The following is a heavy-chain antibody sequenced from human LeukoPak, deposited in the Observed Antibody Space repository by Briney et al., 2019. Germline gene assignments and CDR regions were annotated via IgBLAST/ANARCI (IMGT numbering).Heavy chain of an antibody. CDR2: ISWNSGSI. CDR3: ASYYGSGSYYYYYYMDV. V-gene: IGHV3-9*01. CDR1: GFTFDDYA. D-gene: IGHD3-10*01. J-gene: IGHJ6*03. Sequence: PGGSLRLSCAASGFTFDDYAMHWVRQAPGKALEWVSNISWNSGSIGYADSVKGRFTISRDNAKNSLYLQMNSLRAEDTAVYYCASYYGSGSYYYYYYMDVWGKGTTVTISS.